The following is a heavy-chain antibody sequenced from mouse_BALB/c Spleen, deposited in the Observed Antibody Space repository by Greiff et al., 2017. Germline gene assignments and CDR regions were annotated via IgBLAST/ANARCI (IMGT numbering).Heavy chain of an antibody. CDR3: ARPRYDMDYYAMDY. J-gene: IGHJ4*01. Sequence: VQLQQSGPELEKPGASVKISCKASGYSFTGYNMNWVKQSNGKSLEWIGNIDPYNGGTSYNQKFKGKATLTVDKSSSTAYMQLKSLTSEDSAVYYCARPRYDMDYYAMDYWGQGTSVTVSS. CDR2: IDPYNGGT. V-gene: IGHV1S135*01. D-gene: IGHD2-14*01. CDR1: GYSFTGYN.